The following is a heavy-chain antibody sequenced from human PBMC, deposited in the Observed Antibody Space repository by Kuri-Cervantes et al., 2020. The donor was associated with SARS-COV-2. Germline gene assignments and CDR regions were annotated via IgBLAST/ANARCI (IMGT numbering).Heavy chain of an antibody. D-gene: IGHD3-16*02. CDR3: ARGPSWNYIWGTYRGGWDTFDI. CDR2: MNPNSGGT. Sequence: ASVKVSCKASGYTFTDYYMHWVRQAPGQGLEWMGWMNPNSGGTNSARKFQGWVIMTRDTSITTAYMELSRLRSDDTAVYYCARGPSWNYIWGTYRGGWDTFDIWGQGTMVTVSS. J-gene: IGHJ3*02. V-gene: IGHV1-2*04. CDR1: GYTFTDYY.